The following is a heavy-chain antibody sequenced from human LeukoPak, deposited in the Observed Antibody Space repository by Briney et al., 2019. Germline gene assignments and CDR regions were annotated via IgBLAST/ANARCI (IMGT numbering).Heavy chain of an antibody. CDR1: GFTFSSYG. V-gene: IGHV3-30*02. CDR3: AKDDVPAAMSEAPFDY. D-gene: IGHD2-2*01. CDR2: IRYDGSNK. Sequence: GGSLRLSCAASGFTFSSYGMHCVRQAPGKGLEWVAFIRYDGSNKYYADSVKGRFTISRDNSKNTLYLQMNSLRAEDTAVYYCAKDDVPAAMSEAPFDYWGQGTLVTVSS. J-gene: IGHJ4*02.